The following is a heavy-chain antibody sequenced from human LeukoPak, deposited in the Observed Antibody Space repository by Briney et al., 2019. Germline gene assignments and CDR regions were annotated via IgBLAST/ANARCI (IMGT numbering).Heavy chain of an antibody. CDR3: ARDYSDLFDY. D-gene: IGHD1-26*01. V-gene: IGHV3-7*05. CDR1: GFIFSTAW. Sequence: PGGSLRLSCAASGFIFSTAWMSWVRQAPGIGLEWVANIKQEGSEKYYVDSVKGRFTISRDNAKNSLYLQMDSLRAEDTAVYYCARDYSDLFDYWGQGTLVTVSS. J-gene: IGHJ4*02. CDR2: IKQEGSEK.